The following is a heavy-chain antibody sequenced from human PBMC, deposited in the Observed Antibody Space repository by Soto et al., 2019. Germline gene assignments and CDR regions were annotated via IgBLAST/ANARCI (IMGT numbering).Heavy chain of an antibody. J-gene: IGHJ4*02. CDR3: AKVIRAYTASDDY. CDR1: GFTFSSYA. Sequence: GGSLRLSCAASGFTFSSYAISWVRQAPGKGLEWVSAISGSGGSTYYADSVKGRFTISRDNSKNTLYLQMNSLRAEDTAVYYCAKVIRAYTASDDYWGQGTLVTVSS. CDR2: ISGSGGST. D-gene: IGHD2-21*01. V-gene: IGHV3-23*01.